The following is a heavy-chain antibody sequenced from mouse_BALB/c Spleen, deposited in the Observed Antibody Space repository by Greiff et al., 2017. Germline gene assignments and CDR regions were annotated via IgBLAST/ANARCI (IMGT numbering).Heavy chain of an antibody. CDR3: ARREGDGRDAMDY. Sequence: QVTLKESGPGILQPSQTLSLTCSFSGFSLSTSGMGVSWIRQPSGKGLEWLAHIYWDDDKRYNPSLKSRLTISKDTSSNQVFLKITSVDTADTATYYCARREGDGRDAMDYWGQGTSVTVSS. CDR2: IYWDDDK. CDR1: GFSLSTSGMG. D-gene: IGHD3-3*01. V-gene: IGHV8-12*01. J-gene: IGHJ4*01.